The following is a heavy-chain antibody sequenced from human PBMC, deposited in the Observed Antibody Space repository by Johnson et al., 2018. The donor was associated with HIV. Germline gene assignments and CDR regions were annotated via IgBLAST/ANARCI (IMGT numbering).Heavy chain of an antibody. D-gene: IGHD7-27*01. Sequence: QVQLVESGGGVVQPGRSLRLSCAASGFTFSSYDMHWVRQAPGKGLEWVAVLSYDGSNKYYADSVQVRFTISRYNSKNTLYLQMDSLRVSDTAVYYCAKEDNWGQLFYAFDIWGQGTMVTVSS. V-gene: IGHV3-30*18. CDR2: LSYDGSNK. CDR3: AKEDNWGQLFYAFDI. CDR1: GFTFSSYD. J-gene: IGHJ3*02.